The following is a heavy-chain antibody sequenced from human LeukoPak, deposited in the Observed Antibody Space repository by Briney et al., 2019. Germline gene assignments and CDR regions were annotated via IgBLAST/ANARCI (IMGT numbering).Heavy chain of an antibody. CDR2: IYYSGST. CDR3: ARSLFTIFGVSQDAFGI. CDR1: GGSISSYY. D-gene: IGHD3-3*01. V-gene: IGHV4-59*01. Sequence: NPSETLSLTCTVSGGSISSYYWSWIRQPPGKGLEWIGYIYYSGSTNYNPSLKSRVTISVDTSKNQFSLKLSSVTAQDEAVYYCARSLFTIFGVSQDAFGILGQGDIVNGSS. J-gene: IGHJ3*02.